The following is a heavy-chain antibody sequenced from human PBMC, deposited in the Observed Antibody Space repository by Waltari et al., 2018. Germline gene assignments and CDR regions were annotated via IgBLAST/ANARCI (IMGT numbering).Heavy chain of an antibody. V-gene: IGHV1-2*06. D-gene: IGHD2-2*01. CDR3: ASPWDVVVPAAISGPSYAFDI. J-gene: IGHJ3*02. CDR2: INPNSGGT. Sequence: QVQLVQSGAEVKKPGASVKVSCKASGYTFTAYYMHWVRQAPGQGLEWMGRINPNSGGTNYAQKFQGRVTMTRDTSISTAYMELSRLRSDDTAVYYCASPWDVVVPAAISGPSYAFDIWGQGTMVTVSS. CDR1: GYTFTAYY.